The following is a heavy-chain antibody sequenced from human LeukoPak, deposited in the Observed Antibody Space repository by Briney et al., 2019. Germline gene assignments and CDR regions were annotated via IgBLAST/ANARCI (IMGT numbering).Heavy chain of an antibody. CDR3: ANTVGYFDWLLPYYFDY. J-gene: IGHJ4*02. D-gene: IGHD3-9*01. V-gene: IGHV3-30*02. CDR1: GFTFSSYG. Sequence: PGGSLRLSCAASGFTFSSYGMHWVRQAPGKGLEWVAFIRYDGSNKYYADSVKGRFTISRDNSKNTPYLQMNSLRAEDTAVYYCANTVGYFDWLLPYYFDYWGQGTLVTVSS. CDR2: IRYDGSNK.